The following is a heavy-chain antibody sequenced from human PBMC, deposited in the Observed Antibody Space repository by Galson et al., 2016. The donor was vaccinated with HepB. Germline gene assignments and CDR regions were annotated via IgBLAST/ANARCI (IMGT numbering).Heavy chain of an antibody. CDR1: GFTFRSYT. J-gene: IGHJ1*01. D-gene: IGHD2-15*01. V-gene: IGHV3-21*04. CDR3: ASLLVVGPAEYFQY. Sequence: SLRLSCAASGFTFRSYTMDWVRQAPGKGPEWVSSITTGSHYIYYADSVKGRFTISRDNAKNSLYLQMNSLRAEDTAFYYCASLLVVGPAEYFQYWGQGTLVTVSS. CDR2: ITTGSHYI.